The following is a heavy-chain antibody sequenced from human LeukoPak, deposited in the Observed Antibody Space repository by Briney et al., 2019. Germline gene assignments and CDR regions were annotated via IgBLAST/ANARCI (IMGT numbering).Heavy chain of an antibody. D-gene: IGHD5-18*01. Sequence: GGSLRLSCAASGFTFSNYWMHWVRQAPGKGLVWVSRINSDGSTTSYADSVKGRFTISRDNAKNTLYLQMNSLRAEDAAVYYCARGASGYSYGWGQGTLVTVSS. J-gene: IGHJ4*02. CDR1: GFTFSNYW. CDR3: ARGASGYSYG. V-gene: IGHV3-74*01. CDR2: INSDGSTT.